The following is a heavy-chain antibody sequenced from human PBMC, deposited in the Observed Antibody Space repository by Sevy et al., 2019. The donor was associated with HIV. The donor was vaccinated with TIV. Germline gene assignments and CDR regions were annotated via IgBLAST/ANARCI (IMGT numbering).Heavy chain of an antibody. CDR1: GFTFRSYA. D-gene: IGHD3-22*01. CDR2: ISGSGGNK. CDR3: AKDYYDGSGYYPQGAFDI. V-gene: IGHV3-23*01. J-gene: IGHJ3*02. Sequence: GGSLRLSCAASGFTFRSYAMNWVRQAPGKGLEWVSCISGSGGNKYYADSVKGRFTISRDNSKNTLYLQMNSLRAEDTAVYSCAKDYYDGSGYYPQGAFDIWGQGTMVTVSS.